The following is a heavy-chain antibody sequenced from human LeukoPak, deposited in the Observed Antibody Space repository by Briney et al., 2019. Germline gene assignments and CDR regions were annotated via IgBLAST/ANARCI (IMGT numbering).Heavy chain of an antibody. CDR1: GFTFSDYY. J-gene: IGHJ5*02. CDR3: ASCGGWYPPHWFDP. V-gene: IGHV3-11*04. CDR2: ISSSGSTI. D-gene: IGHD6-19*01. Sequence: GGSLRLSCAASGFTFSDYYMSWIRQAPGEGLEWVSYISSSGSTIYYADSVKGRFTISRDNAKNSLYLQMNSLRAEDTAVYYCASCGGWYPPHWFDPWGQGTLVTVSS.